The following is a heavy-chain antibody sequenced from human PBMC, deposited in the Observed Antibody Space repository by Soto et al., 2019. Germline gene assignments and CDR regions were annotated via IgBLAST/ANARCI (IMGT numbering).Heavy chain of an antibody. J-gene: IGHJ4*02. Sequence: SETLSLTCTVSGGSISSGDYYWSWIRQPPGKGLEWIGYIYYSGSTYYNPSLKSRVTISVDTSKNQFSLKLSSVTAADTAVYYCARVDRGSHSSLGEYYFDYWGQGTLVTVSS. V-gene: IGHV4-30-4*01. CDR3: ARVDRGSHSSLGEYYFDY. CDR1: GGSISSGDYY. CDR2: IYYSGST. D-gene: IGHD1-26*01.